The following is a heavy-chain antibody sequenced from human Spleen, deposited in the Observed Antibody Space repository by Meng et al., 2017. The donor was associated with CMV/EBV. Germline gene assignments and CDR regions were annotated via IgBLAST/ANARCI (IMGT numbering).Heavy chain of an antibody. CDR2: INHSGST. J-gene: IGHJ1*01. CDR3: ARHSIFGVVIHHHTEYFQH. Sequence: SVSGYYWSWIRQHPGKGLEWIGEINHSGSTNYNPSLKSRVTISVDTSKNQFSLKLSSVTAADTAVYYCARHSIFGVVIHHHTEYFQHWGQGTLVTVSS. D-gene: IGHD3-3*01. V-gene: IGHV4-34*01. CDR1: SVSGYY.